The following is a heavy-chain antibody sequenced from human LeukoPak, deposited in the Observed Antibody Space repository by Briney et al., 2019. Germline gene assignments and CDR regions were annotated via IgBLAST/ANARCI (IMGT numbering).Heavy chain of an antibody. Sequence: SETLSLTCTVSDYSISSGYYWGWIRQPPGKGLEWIGSIYHSGSTYYNPSLKSRVTISVDTSKNQFSLKLSSVTAADTAVYYCARDRGVGANNWFDPWGQGTLVIVSS. D-gene: IGHD1-26*01. V-gene: IGHV4-38-2*02. CDR1: DYSISSGYY. CDR3: ARDRGVGANNWFDP. CDR2: IYHSGST. J-gene: IGHJ5*02.